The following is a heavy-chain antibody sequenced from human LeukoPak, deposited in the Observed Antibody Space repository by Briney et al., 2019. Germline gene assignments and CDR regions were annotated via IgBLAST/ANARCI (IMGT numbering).Heavy chain of an antibody. Sequence: PGGSLRLSCAASGFVFGRDSMNWVRQAPGKGLEWVSYISTGSSTIYYADSVKGRFTISRDNAKNSLYLQMNSLRAEDTAVYYCARGGYYNAFNFDYWGQGTLVTVSS. V-gene: IGHV3-48*04. CDR1: GFVFGRDS. D-gene: IGHD3-10*01. J-gene: IGHJ4*02. CDR3: ARGGYYNAFNFDY. CDR2: ISTGSSTI.